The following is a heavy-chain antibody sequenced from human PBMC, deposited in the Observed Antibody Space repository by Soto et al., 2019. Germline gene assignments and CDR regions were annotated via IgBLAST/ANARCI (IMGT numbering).Heavy chain of an antibody. CDR1: GFTFSSYW. D-gene: IGHD5-12*01. V-gene: IGHV3-74*01. J-gene: IGHJ6*02. CDR2: INSDGSST. Sequence: GSLRLSCAASGFTFSSYWMHWVRQAPGKGLVWVSRINSDGSSTSYADSVKGRFTISRDNAKNTLYLQMNSLRAEDTAVYYCPTGWLREYYYYGMDVWGQGTTVTVSS. CDR3: PTGWLREYYYYGMDV.